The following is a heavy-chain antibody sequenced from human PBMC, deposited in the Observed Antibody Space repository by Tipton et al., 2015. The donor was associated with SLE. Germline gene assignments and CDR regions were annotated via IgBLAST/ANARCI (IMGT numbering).Heavy chain of an antibody. J-gene: IGHJ3*02. CDR2: MYSGGNT. D-gene: IGHD1-20*01. Sequence: SLRLSCAASGFTVSNNYMSWVRQAPGKGLEWVSVMYSGGNTDYADSVKGRFTISRDNSKNTLYLQMNSLRVEDTAVYYCAREDNFKAFDIWGQGTMVTVSS. CDR3: AREDNFKAFDI. CDR1: GFTVSNNY. V-gene: IGHV3-66*02.